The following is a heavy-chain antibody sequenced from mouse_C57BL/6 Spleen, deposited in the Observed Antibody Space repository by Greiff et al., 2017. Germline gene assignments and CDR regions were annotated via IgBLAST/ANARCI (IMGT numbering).Heavy chain of an antibody. CDR3: ATHYYGSSYWYFDV. CDR2: INPNNGGT. CDR1: GYTFTDYY. V-gene: IGHV1-26*01. D-gene: IGHD1-1*01. J-gene: IGHJ1*03. Sequence: VQLKQSGPELVKPGASVKISCKASGYTFTDYYMNWVKQSHGKSLEWIGDINPNNGGTSYNQKFKGKATLSVDKSSSTAYMELRSLTSEDSAVYYCATHYYGSSYWYFDVWGTGRTGTVSS.